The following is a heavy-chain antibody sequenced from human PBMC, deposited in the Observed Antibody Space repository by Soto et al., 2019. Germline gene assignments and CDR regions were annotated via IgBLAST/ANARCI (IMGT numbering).Heavy chain of an antibody. Sequence: EVQLVESGGGLVKPGGSLRLSCAASGFTFSSYSMNWVRQAPGKGLEWVSSISSSSSYIYYADSVKGRFTISRDNAKNSLSLQMNSLRAEDTAVYYCARAFQYNEKPTDAFDIWGQGTMVTVSS. CDR1: GFTFSSYS. CDR2: ISSSSSYI. CDR3: ARAFQYNEKPTDAFDI. J-gene: IGHJ3*02. V-gene: IGHV3-21*01. D-gene: IGHD1-1*01.